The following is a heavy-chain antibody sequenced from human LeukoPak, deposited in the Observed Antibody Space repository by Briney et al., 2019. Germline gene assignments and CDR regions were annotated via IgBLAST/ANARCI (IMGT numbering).Heavy chain of an antibody. CDR3: ARRAYGSGRYYRKTLPHDAFAI. J-gene: IGHJ3*02. CDR2: IYHRGST. V-gene: IGHV4-30-2*01. CDR1: VGSLSSGCYS. D-gene: IGHD3-10*01. Sequence: SQTLSLTCAVSVGSLSSGCYSWSWIRQPPGRGLEWIGYIYHRGSTYYNPSLKSRHTIALDRSKNQFSPKLRSVTASDTAVHYCARRAYGSGRYYRKTLPHDAFAICGQGTMVTVSS.